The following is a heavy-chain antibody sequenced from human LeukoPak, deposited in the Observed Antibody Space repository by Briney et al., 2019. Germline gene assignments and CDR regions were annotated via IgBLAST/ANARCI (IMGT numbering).Heavy chain of an antibody. V-gene: IGHV1-18*01. CDR2: ISAYNGNT. D-gene: IGHD6-13*01. CDR3: ARDRPYSSSWNWFDP. J-gene: IGHJ5*02. CDR1: GYTFTSYG. Sequence: GASVKVSCKASGYTFTSYGISWVRQAPGQGLEWMGWISAYNGNTNYAQKLQGRVTMTTDTSTSTASMELRSLRSDDTAVYYCARDRPYSSSWNWFDPWGQGTLVTVSS.